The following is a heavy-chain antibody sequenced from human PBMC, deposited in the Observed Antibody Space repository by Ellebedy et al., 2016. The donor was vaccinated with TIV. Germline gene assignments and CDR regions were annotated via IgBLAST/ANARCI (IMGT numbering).Heavy chain of an antibody. CDR1: GGSISSVDYY. D-gene: IGHD1-26*01. J-gene: IGHJ4*01. Sequence: MPSETLSLTCTVSGGSISSVDYYWSWIRQHPGKGLEWIGYIYYSGSTYYNPSLKSRATVSSEKSMNRFSLRLTSVTAADTAVYYCARLRVGASMPTDYWGPGTLVTVSS. CDR2: IYYSGST. V-gene: IGHV4-31*03. CDR3: ARLRVGASMPTDY.